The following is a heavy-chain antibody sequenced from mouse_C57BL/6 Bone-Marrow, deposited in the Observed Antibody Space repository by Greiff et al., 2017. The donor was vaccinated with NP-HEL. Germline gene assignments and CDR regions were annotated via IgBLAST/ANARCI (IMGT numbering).Heavy chain of an antibody. CDR1: GFSLTSYG. J-gene: IGHJ4*01. Sequence: QVQLQQSGPGLVQPSPSLSITCTASGFSLTSYGVHWVRQSPGKGLEWLGVIWSGGSTDYYAAFLSRLSITKDNSKSQVFFKMNSLQADDTAIYYCAKSTFYAMDYWGQGTSVTVSA. CDR3: AKSTFYAMDY. V-gene: IGHV2-5*01. CDR2: IWSGGST.